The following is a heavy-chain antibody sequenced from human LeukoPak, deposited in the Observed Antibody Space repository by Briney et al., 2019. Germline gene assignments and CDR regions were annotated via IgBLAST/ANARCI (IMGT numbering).Heavy chain of an antibody. J-gene: IGHJ4*02. D-gene: IGHD2-8*01. Sequence: GGSLRLSCAASGFSVSNTYMSWVRQAPGKGLEWVSVIYSGDSGVSTYYADSVKGRFTISRHNSKNTLYLQMSSLRAEDTAVYFCARRRTNPDRDFDNWGQETLVTVSS. CDR1: GFSVSNTY. CDR2: IYSGDSGVST. V-gene: IGHV3-53*04. CDR3: ARRRTNPDRDFDN.